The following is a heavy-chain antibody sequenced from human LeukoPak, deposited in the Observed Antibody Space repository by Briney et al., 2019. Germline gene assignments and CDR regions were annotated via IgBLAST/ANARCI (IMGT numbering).Heavy chain of an antibody. CDR2: IKQDGSEK. J-gene: IGHJ6*02. V-gene: IGHV3-7*01. Sequence: GGSLRLSCAASGFTFSNYWMSWVRQAPGKGLEWVANIKQDGSEKYYVDSVKGRFTISRDNAKNSLYLQMNSLRAEDTAVYYCARDLVAPDGMDVWGQGTTVTVSS. CDR1: GFTFSNYW. CDR3: ARDLVAPDGMDV. D-gene: IGHD2-15*01.